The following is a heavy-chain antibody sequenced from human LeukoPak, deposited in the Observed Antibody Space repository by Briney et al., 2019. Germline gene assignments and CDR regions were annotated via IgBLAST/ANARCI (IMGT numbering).Heavy chain of an antibody. Sequence: GGSLRLSCAASGFTFSSYAMSWVRQAPGKGLEWVSAISCSVGSTHYADSVKGRSTISRDNSKTTLYLQINSLRAEDTAVYYCAKDAPYYYDSSGYGGAFDIWGQGTMVTVSS. CDR3: AKDAPYYYDSSGYGGAFDI. D-gene: IGHD3-22*01. CDR2: ISCSVGST. V-gene: IGHV3-23*01. J-gene: IGHJ3*02. CDR1: GFTFSSYA.